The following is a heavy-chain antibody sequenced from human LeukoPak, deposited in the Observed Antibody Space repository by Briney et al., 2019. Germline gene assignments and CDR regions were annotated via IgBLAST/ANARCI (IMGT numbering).Heavy chain of an antibody. V-gene: IGHV6-1*01. CDR2: TYYRSKWYN. Sequence: SQTLSLTCALSGDSVSSNSAAWHWIRQSPSRGLEWLVRTYYRSKWYNDYAVSVKSRITINPDTSKNQFSLQLNSVTPEDTAVYYCAREIGSSGWYPGGTLDYWGQGTLVTVSS. CDR1: GDSVSSNSAA. D-gene: IGHD6-19*01. J-gene: IGHJ4*02. CDR3: AREIGSSGWYPGGTLDY.